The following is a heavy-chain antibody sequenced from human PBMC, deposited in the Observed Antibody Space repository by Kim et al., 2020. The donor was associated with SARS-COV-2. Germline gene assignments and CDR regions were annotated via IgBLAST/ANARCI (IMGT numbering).Heavy chain of an antibody. CDR3: ARHTRATPYDY. J-gene: IGHJ4*02. CDR2: IYPGDSDT. CDR1: GYNFANYW. Sequence: GESLKISCKGSGYNFANYWIGWVRQMPGKGLEWMGIIYPGDSDTRYSPSFQGQVTFSVDKSISTAYLQWSSLKASDTAMYYCARHTRATPYDYWGQGTLVTVSS. D-gene: IGHD3-3*01. V-gene: IGHV5-51*01.